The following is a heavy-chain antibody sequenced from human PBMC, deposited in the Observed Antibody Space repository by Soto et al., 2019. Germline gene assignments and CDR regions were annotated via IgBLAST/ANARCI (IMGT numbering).Heavy chain of an antibody. V-gene: IGHV3-23*01. CDR2: ISGSGVST. J-gene: IGHJ4*02. CDR1: GFTFSTYS. Sequence: GGALRLSGEVSGFTFSTYSISWVRQAPWKGLEWVSAISGSGVSTYYTDSVKGRFTISRDNSKNTLYLQMNTLRAEDTALYYCALRKTGRYFDYCGQLYLVAVCS. CDR3: ALRKTGRYFDY. D-gene: IGHD1-26*01.